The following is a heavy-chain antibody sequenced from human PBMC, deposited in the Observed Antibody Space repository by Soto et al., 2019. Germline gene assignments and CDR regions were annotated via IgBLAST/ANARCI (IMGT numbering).Heavy chain of an antibody. J-gene: IGHJ4*02. CDR1: GASISSHS. CDR3: ARATGWQEVNYFDY. D-gene: IGHD6-19*01. Sequence: XGTLSLTCSVSGASISSHSWNWIRQPPGKGLEWIGYITYSGSTKYNPSLKSRVNISQDTSKNQFSLELTSVTAADTAVYYCARATGWQEVNYFDYWGQGSLVTVSS. V-gene: IGHV4-59*11. CDR2: ITYSGST.